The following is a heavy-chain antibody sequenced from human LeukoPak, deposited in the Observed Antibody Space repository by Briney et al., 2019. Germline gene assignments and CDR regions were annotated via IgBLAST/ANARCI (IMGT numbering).Heavy chain of an antibody. V-gene: IGHV3-9*03. J-gene: IGHJ4*02. Sequence: GGSLRLSCAASGFTFSSYSMNWVRQAPGKGLEWVSGISWNSGSIGYADSVKGRFTISRDNARNSLYLQMNSLRAEDMALYYCAKDTTYDSSGYADYWGQGTLVTVSS. CDR1: GFTFSSYS. CDR2: ISWNSGSI. CDR3: AKDTTYDSSGYADY. D-gene: IGHD3-22*01.